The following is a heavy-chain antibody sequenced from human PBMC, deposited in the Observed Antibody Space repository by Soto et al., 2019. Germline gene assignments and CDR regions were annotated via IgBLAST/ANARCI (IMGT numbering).Heavy chain of an antibody. Sequence: QVQLVQSGAEVKKPGSSVKVSCKAPGGTFSSYAISWVRQAPGQGLEWMGGIIPIFGTANYAQKFQGRVTITADESTSTGYMELSSLRSEDTAVYYCARSQGGSSSLDIYYYYSYGMEVWGQGTTVTVSS. V-gene: IGHV1-69*01. CDR1: GGTFSSYA. D-gene: IGHD2-15*01. J-gene: IGHJ6*02. CDR2: IIPIFGTA. CDR3: ARSQGGSSSLDIYYYYSYGMEV.